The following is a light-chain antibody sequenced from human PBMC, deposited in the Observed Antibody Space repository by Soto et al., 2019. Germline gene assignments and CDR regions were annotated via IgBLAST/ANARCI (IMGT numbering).Light chain of an antibody. J-gene: IGLJ3*02. CDR1: SSDVGGYNY. Sequence: QSALTQPRSVSGSPGQSVTISCTGTSSDVGGYNYVSWYQQHPGKAPKLMIYDVSKRPSGVPVPSSGSKSGNTASLTISGLKAENGANYYCCSYAARTTWVLGEGTKLTVL. CDR2: DVS. V-gene: IGLV2-11*01. CDR3: CSYAARTTWV.